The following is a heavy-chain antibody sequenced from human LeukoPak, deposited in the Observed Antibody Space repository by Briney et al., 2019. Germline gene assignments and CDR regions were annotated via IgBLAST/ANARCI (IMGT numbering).Heavy chain of an antibody. Sequence: GGSLRLSCEASGLTFGDYTMHWVRQAPGKGLEWVSLISRNGAATKYADSVRGRFTVSRDNAKNSLYLQMNSLRAEDTAVYYCARDLGYYGDYPLGYWGQGTLVTVSS. J-gene: IGHJ4*02. V-gene: IGHV3-43*01. D-gene: IGHD4-17*01. CDR2: ISRNGAAT. CDR1: GLTFGDYT. CDR3: ARDLGYYGDYPLGY.